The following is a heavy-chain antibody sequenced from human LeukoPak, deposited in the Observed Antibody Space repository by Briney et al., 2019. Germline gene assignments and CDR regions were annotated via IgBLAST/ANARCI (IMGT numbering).Heavy chain of an antibody. V-gene: IGHV3-48*03. J-gene: IGHJ1*01. CDR1: GFTFSSYE. Sequence: GGSLRLSCAASGFTFSSYEMNWVRQVPGKGLEWISYISSSGSTIYFADSVKGRFTISRDNAKNSLYLQMNSLRAEDTAVYYCARPSRPYKSSEYFQHWGQGTLVIVSS. CDR2: ISSSGSTI. CDR3: ARPSRPYKSSEYFQH. D-gene: IGHD6-13*01.